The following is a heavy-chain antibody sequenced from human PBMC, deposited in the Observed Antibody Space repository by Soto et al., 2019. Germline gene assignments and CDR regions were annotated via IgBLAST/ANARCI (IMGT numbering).Heavy chain of an antibody. D-gene: IGHD6-6*01. CDR2: IYHSGST. J-gene: IGHJ4*02. CDR1: GVSISSGGYS. CDR3: AGGIAARPVGY. Sequence: QLQLQESGSGLVKPSQTLSLTCAVSGVSISSGGYSWSWIRQPPGKGLQSIGYIYHSGSTYYTPSLKRRVTISVDRSKNQFSLKLSSVTAAYTAVYYCAGGIAARPVGYWGQGTLVTVSS. V-gene: IGHV4-30-2*01.